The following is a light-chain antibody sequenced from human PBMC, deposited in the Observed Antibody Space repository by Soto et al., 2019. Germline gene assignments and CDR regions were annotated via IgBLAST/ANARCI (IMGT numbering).Light chain of an antibody. J-gene: IGKJ1*01. V-gene: IGKV1-39*01. Sequence: DIQMTQSPSSLSASVGDRVTITCRASQSISSYLNWYQQKPGKAPKLLIYAASTLQSGVPSRFSGSGSGTDFTLTISCLQSEDFATYYCQQYYSYPRMFGQGTKVDIK. CDR1: QSISSY. CDR2: AAS. CDR3: QQYYSYPRM.